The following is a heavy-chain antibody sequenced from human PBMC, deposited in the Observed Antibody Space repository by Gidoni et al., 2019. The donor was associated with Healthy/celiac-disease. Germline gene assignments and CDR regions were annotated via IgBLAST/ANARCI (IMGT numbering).Heavy chain of an antibody. Sequence: QVQLVQSGAEVKKPGSSVKVSCKASGGTFSSYAISWVRQAPGQGLEWMGGIIPIFGTANYAQKFQGRVTITADKSTSTAYMELSSLRSEDTAVYYCASGETGGMATIRFRYFDYWGQGTLVTVSS. CDR3: ASGETGGMATIRFRYFDY. V-gene: IGHV1-69*06. J-gene: IGHJ4*02. D-gene: IGHD5-12*01. CDR2: IIPIFGTA. CDR1: GGTFSSYA.